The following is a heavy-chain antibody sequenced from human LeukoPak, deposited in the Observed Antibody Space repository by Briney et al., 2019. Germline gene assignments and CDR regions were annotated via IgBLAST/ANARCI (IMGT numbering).Heavy chain of an antibody. CDR3: AKRLGYYDSSEGYFDQ. V-gene: IGHV3-30*18. D-gene: IGHD3-22*01. CDR2: ISYDGSYK. CDR1: GFTFSSFG. Sequence: GGSLRLSCAASGFTFSSFGMHWVRQAPGKGLEWVAVISYDGSYKNYVDSVKGRFTISRDISKHTLYLQMNSLRAEDTAVYYCAKRLGYYDSSEGYFDQWGQGTLVTVSS. J-gene: IGHJ4*02.